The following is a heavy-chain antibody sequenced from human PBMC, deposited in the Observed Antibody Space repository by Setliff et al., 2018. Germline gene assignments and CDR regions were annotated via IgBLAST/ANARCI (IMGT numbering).Heavy chain of an antibody. CDR1: GASIRNFY. V-gene: IGHV4-59*01. Sequence: PSETLSLTCNVSGASIRNFYWTWIRQPPGKGLEWIGYVHFTGSTNYNPSLKSRVTMSVDVSKSQFSLRLSSVTAADTAVYCCARKVEQWLTPHFDYWGQGALVTVSS. J-gene: IGHJ4*02. CDR3: ARKVEQWLTPHFDY. D-gene: IGHD6-19*01. CDR2: VHFTGST.